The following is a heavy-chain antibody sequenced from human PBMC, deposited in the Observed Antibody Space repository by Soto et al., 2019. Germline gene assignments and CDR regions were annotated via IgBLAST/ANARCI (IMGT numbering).Heavy chain of an antibody. Sequence: ASVKVSCKASGYTFTSYGISWVRQAPGQGLEWMGWISAYNGNTNYAQKLQGRVTMTTDTSTSTAYMELRSLRSDDTAVYYCAREHGQQLSPYYFAYWGQGTLVTVSS. V-gene: IGHV1-18*01. D-gene: IGHD6-13*01. CDR2: ISAYNGNT. CDR3: AREHGQQLSPYYFAY. J-gene: IGHJ4*02. CDR1: GYTFTSYG.